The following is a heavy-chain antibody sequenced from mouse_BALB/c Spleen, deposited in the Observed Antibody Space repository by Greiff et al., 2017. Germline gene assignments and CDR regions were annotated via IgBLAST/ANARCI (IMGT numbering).Heavy chain of an antibody. CDR2: INPSNGRT. J-gene: IGHJ2*01. Sequence: QVQLQQPVAELVKPGASVKLSCKASGYTFTSYWMHWVKQRPGQGLEWIGEINPSNGRTNYNEKFKSKATLTVDKSSSTAYMQLSSLTSEDSAVYYCASLSSSYYFDYWGQGTTLTVSS. D-gene: IGHD1-1*01. CDR1: GYTFTSYW. CDR3: ASLSSSYYFDY. V-gene: IGHV1S81*02.